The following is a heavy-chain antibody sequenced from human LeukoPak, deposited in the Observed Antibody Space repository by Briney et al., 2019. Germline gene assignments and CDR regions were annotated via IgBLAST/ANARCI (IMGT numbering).Heavy chain of an antibody. J-gene: IGHJ4*02. V-gene: IGHV3-21*01. CDR2: ITSSSHI. CDR3: AGHRSRGDY. CDR1: GFTFSSYN. Sequence: KPGGSLRLSCAASGFTFSSYNMNWVRQAPGKGLEWVSSITSSSHIYCADSVKGRFTISRDNAKSSLYLQMNSLRPEDTAVYYCAGHRSRGDYWGQGTLVTVSS.